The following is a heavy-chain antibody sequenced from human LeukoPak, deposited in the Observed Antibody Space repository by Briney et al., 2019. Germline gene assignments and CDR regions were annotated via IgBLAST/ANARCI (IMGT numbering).Heavy chain of an antibody. CDR3: ARGATFGDGYSASDDAFDI. V-gene: IGHV1-69*13. CDR1: GGTFSSYA. Sequence: ASVKVSCKASGGTFSSYAISWVRQAPGQGLEWMGGIIPIFGTANYAQKFQGRVTITADESTSTAYMELSSLRSEDTAVYYCARGATFGDGYSASDDAFDIWGQGTMVTVSS. J-gene: IGHJ3*02. D-gene: IGHD5-24*01. CDR2: IIPIFGTA.